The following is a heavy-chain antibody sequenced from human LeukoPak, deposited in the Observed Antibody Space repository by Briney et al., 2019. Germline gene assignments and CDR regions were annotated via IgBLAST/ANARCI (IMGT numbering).Heavy chain of an antibody. J-gene: IGHJ5*02. CDR2: ISAYNGNT. D-gene: IGHD2-2*02. CDR3: ARGRAYCSSTSCYRGAWNWFDP. V-gene: IGHV1-18*01. CDR1: GYTFTSYG. Sequence: GASVKVSCKASGYTFTSYGISWVRQAPGQGLEWMGWISAYNGNTNYAQKFQGRVTMTRDTSISTAYMELSRLRSDDTAVYYCARGRAYCSSTSCYRGAWNWFDPWGQGTLVTVSS.